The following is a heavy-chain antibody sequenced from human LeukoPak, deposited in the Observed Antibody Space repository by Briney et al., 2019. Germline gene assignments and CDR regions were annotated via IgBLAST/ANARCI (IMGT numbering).Heavy chain of an antibody. Sequence: SVKVSCKASGFTFTSSAMQWVRQARGQRLEWIGWIVVGSGNTNYAQKFQERVTITRDMSTSTAYMELSSLRSEDTAVYYCARSYTMVRGDVDYWGQGTLVTVSS. CDR2: IVVGSGNT. CDR3: ARSYTMVRGDVDY. J-gene: IGHJ4*02. D-gene: IGHD3-10*01. CDR1: GFTFTSSA. V-gene: IGHV1-58*02.